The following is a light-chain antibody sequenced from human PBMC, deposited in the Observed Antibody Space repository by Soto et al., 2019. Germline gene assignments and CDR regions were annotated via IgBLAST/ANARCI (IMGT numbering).Light chain of an antibody. V-gene: IGKV3-20*01. CDR3: QQYDSSSEIT. Sequence: TLVPGSLCLSPGDSATVSSSASQSLSSSCLAWYKHKPCQAPRLRIYGASSRATGIPDRFSGSGYGTDFTLTISGLEPEDSAVYYCQQYDSSSEITFGQ. J-gene: IGKJ5*01. CDR1: QSLSSSC. CDR2: GAS.